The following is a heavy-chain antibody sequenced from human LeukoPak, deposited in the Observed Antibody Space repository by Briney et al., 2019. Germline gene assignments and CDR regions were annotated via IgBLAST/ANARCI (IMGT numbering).Heavy chain of an antibody. CDR1: GYSISGDYY. D-gene: IGHD1-1*01. CDR2: IYHIGST. Sequence: SSETLSLTCTVSGYSISGDYYWAWIRHPPGRALEWLGSIYHIGSTYYNPSLKSRVSISVDTSKNQFSLRLTSVTAADTAVYYCAREWFGLVATGGGYWGQGILVTVSS. J-gene: IGHJ4*02. CDR3: AREWFGLVATGGGY. V-gene: IGHV4-38-2*02.